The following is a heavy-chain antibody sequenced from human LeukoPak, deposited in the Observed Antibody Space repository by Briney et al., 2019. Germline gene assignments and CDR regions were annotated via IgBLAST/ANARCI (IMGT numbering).Heavy chain of an antibody. D-gene: IGHD3-10*01. J-gene: IGHJ4*02. CDR3: AKDRGPVEASFYY. CDR2: ISGSGGST. V-gene: IGHV3-23*01. Sequence: GGFLRLSYAASGFTISSYAMSWFRQAPGKGLEWVSAISGSGGSTYYADSVKGQFTISRDNSKNTLYLQMNSLRAEDTAVYYCAKDRGPVEASFYYWGQGTLVTVSS. CDR1: GFTISSYA.